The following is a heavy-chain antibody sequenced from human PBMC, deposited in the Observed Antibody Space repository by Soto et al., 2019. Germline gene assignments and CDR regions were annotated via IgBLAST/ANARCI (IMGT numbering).Heavy chain of an antibody. Sequence: QVQLVQSGAEVKKPGASVKVSCKASGYTFTSYGISWVRQAPGQGLEWMGWISAYNGNTNYAQKLQGRVTMTTDTSTSTAYMELRSLRSDDTAVYYCARSRGFRCSGGSCYPYYGMDVWGQGTTVTVSS. CDR1: GYTFTSYG. CDR2: ISAYNGNT. D-gene: IGHD2-15*01. J-gene: IGHJ6*02. V-gene: IGHV1-18*01. CDR3: ARSRGFRCSGGSCYPYYGMDV.